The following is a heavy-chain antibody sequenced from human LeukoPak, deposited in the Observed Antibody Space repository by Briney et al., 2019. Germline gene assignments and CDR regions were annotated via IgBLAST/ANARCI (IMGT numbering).Heavy chain of an antibody. V-gene: IGHV1-24*01. D-gene: IGHD3-10*01. CDR1: GYTLTELS. CDR3: ASPLWYGSGSYAY. J-gene: IGHJ4*02. Sequence: ASVKVSCKVSGYTLTELSMHWVRQAPGKGLEWMGGFDPEDGETIYAQKFQGRVTMTRDTSTSTVYMELSSLRSEDTAVYYCASPLWYGSGSYAYWGQGTLVTVSS. CDR2: FDPEDGET.